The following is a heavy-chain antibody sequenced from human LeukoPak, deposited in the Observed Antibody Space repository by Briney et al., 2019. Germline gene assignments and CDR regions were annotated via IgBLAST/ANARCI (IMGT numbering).Heavy chain of an antibody. CDR2: ISRGGSPI. CDR3: TRVSWRGEIF. Sequence: GGSLRLSCVASGFTFSSYAMSWVRQAPGKGLEWVSSISRGGSPIFYADSVRGRFTTSRDNAKKSLFLQMTSLRAEDTAVYYCTRVSWRGEIFWGQGTLVSVSS. J-gene: IGHJ4*02. CDR1: GFTFSSYA. V-gene: IGHV3-48*03. D-gene: IGHD3-3*01.